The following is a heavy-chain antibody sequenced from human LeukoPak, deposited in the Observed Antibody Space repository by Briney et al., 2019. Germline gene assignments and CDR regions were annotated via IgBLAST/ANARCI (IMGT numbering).Heavy chain of an antibody. Sequence: SETLSLTCAVYGGSFSGYYWGWIRQPPGKGLEWIGSIYHSGSTYYNPSLKSRVTISVDTSKNQFSLKLSSVTAADTAVYYCATTTVVTRPFDYWGQGTLVTVSS. D-gene: IGHD4-23*01. CDR3: ATTTVVTRPFDY. CDR1: GGSFSGYY. CDR2: IYHSGST. J-gene: IGHJ4*02. V-gene: IGHV4-38-2*01.